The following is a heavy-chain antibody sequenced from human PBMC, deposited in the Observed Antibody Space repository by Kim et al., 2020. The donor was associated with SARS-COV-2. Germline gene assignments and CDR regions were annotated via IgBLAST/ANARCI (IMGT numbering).Heavy chain of an antibody. V-gene: IGHV3-33*06. D-gene: IGHD3-10*01. CDR3: AKTARVRGVIQGGLDY. CDR1: GFTFSSYA. J-gene: IGHJ4*02. Sequence: GGSLRLSCAASGFTFSSYAMHWVRQAPGKGLEWVAVIWYDGSNKYYADSVKGRFTISRDNSKNTLYLQMNSLRAEDTAVYYCAKTARVRGVIQGGLDYWGQGTLVTVSS. CDR2: IWYDGSNK.